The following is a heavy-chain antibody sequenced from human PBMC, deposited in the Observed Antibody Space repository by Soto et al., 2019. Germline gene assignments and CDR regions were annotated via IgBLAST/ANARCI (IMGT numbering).Heavy chain of an antibody. D-gene: IGHD1-20*01. V-gene: IGHV1-69*01. CDR3: ARVGAEWITGTQPDGMDV. CDR2: IIPIFGTA. Sequence: QVQLVQSGAEVKKPGSSVKVSCKASGGTFSSYAISWVRQAPGQGLEWMGGIIPIFGTANYAQKFQGRVTITADESTSTAYMELSSLRSEDTAVYHCARVGAEWITGTQPDGMDVWGQGTTVTVSS. CDR1: GGTFSSYA. J-gene: IGHJ6*02.